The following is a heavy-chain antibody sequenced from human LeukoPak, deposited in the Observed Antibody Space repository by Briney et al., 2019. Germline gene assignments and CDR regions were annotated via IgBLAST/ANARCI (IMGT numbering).Heavy chain of an antibody. V-gene: IGHV1-69*13. CDR1: GGTFRSYA. CDR2: IIPIFGTA. CDR3: ARKEMATIYRAFDI. J-gene: IGHJ3*02. D-gene: IGHD5-24*01. Sequence: SVKVSCKASGGTFRSYAISWMRQAPGQGLEWMGGIIPIFGTANYAQKFQGRVTITADESTSTAYMELSSLRSEDTAVYYCARKEMATIYRAFDIWGQGTMVTVSS.